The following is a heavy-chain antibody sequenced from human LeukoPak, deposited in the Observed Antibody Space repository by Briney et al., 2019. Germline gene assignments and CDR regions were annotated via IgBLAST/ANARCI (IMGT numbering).Heavy chain of an antibody. D-gene: IGHD3-3*01. J-gene: IGHJ4*02. CDR2: ISGSGGST. V-gene: IGHV3-23*01. CDR1: GFTFSSYA. Sequence: PGGSLRLSCAASGFTFSSYAMSWVRQAPGKGLEWVSAISGSGGSTYYAVSVKGRFTISRDNSKNTLYLQMNSLRAEDTAVYYCAKTLNWSGYLTSCDYWGQGTLVTVSS. CDR3: AKTLNWSGYLTSCDY.